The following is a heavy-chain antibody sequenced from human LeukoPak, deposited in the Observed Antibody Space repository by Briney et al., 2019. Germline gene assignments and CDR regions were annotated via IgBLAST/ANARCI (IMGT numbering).Heavy chain of an antibody. CDR2: IIPIFGTA. Sequence: SVRVSCKASGGTFSSYAISWVRQAPGQGLEWMGRIIPIFGTANYAQKFQGRVTITTDESTSTAYMELSSLSSEDTAVYYCRVDYYDSSGFRSYAFDIWGQGTMVTVSS. J-gene: IGHJ3*02. V-gene: IGHV1-69*05. CDR3: RVDYYDSSGFRSYAFDI. D-gene: IGHD3-22*01. CDR1: GGTFSSYA.